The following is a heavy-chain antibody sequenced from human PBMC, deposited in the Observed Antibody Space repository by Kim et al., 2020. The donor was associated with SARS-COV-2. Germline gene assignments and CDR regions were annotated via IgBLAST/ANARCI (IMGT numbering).Heavy chain of an antibody. CDR1: GFTVSSNY. D-gene: IGHD3-10*01. J-gene: IGHJ6*03. CDR2: IYSGGST. V-gene: IGHV3-53*01. CDR3: AREYYYGSGSLTADYYYYMDV. Sequence: GGSLRLSCAASGFTVSSNYMSWVRQAPGKGLEWVSVIYSGGSTYYADSVKGRFTISRDNSKNTLYLQMNSLRAEDTAVYYCAREYYYGSGSLTADYYYYMDVWGKGTTVTVSS.